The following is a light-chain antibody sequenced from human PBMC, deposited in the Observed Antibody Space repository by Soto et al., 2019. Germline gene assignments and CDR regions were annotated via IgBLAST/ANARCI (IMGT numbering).Light chain of an antibody. Sequence: DIQMTQTPSTRSASVGDRVTMTCRASQSISNSLAWYQQKPGKAPKLLIYRASALPRGVPSRFSGSGSGTEFTLTIDSLQPDDFATFYCQQYSTYPLTCGGGTRVDIK. J-gene: IGKJ4*01. CDR2: RAS. V-gene: IGKV1-5*03. CDR3: QQYSTYPLT. CDR1: QSISNS.